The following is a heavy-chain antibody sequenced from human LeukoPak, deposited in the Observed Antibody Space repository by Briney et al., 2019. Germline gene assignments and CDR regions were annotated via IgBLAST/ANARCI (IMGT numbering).Heavy chain of an antibody. D-gene: IGHD2-15*01. CDR2: IYYSGTT. CDR1: GDSISGYY. J-gene: IGHJ6*03. Sequence: SETLSLTCSVSGDSISGYYWSWVRQPPAKGQERGGYIYYSGTTYYNPSLTSRVTISVDTSKNQCSLELCSVTAADTAVYCCASQILGYCSGGSCYPYYYYYYMDVWGKGTTVTISS. CDR3: ASQILGYCSGGSCYPYYYYYYMDV. V-gene: IGHV4-59*08.